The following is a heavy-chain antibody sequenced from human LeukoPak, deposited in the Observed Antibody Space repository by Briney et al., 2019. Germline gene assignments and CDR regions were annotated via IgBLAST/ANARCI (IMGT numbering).Heavy chain of an antibody. CDR2: ISYDGSNK. D-gene: IGHD5-24*01. CDR3: AKDRVKEMATTNRFDY. J-gene: IGHJ4*02. CDR1: GFTFSSYG. V-gene: IGHV3-30*18. Sequence: PGRSLRLSCAASGFTFSSYGMHWVRQAPGKGLEWVAVISYDGSNKYYADSVKGRFTISRDNSKNTLYLQMNSLRAEDTAVYYCAKDRVKEMATTNRFDYWGQGTLVTVSS.